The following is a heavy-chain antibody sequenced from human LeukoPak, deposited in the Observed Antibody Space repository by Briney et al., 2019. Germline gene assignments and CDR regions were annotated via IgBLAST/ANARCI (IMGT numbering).Heavy chain of an antibody. V-gene: IGHV1-24*01. CDR3: ATNIAARRPFDY. J-gene: IGHJ4*02. D-gene: IGHD6-6*01. CDR1: GYTLTELS. Sequence: ASVKVSCKVSGYTLTELSMHWVRQAPGKGLEWMGGFDPEDGETIYAQKSQGRVTMTEDTSTDTAYMELSSLRSEDTAVYYCATNIAARRPFDYWGQGTLVTVSS. CDR2: FDPEDGET.